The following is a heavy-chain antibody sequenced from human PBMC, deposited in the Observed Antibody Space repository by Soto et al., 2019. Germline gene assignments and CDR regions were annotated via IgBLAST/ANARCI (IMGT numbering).Heavy chain of an antibody. V-gene: IGHV1-69*02. CDR1: GGTFSSYT. Sequence: QVQLVQSGAEVKKPGSSVKVSCKASGGTFSSYTISWVRQAPGQGLEWMGRIIPILGIANYAQKFQGRVTITADKSTSTAYMELSSLRSEDTAVYYCARRRDRGEMATAFDYWGQGTLVTVSS. J-gene: IGHJ4*02. CDR2: IIPILGIA. D-gene: IGHD5-12*01. CDR3: ARRRDRGEMATAFDY.